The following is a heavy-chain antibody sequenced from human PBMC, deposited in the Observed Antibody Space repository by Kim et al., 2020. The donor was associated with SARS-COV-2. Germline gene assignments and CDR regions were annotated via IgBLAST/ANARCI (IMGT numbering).Heavy chain of an antibody. Sequence: GESLKISCKGSGYSFTSYWIGWVRQMPGKGLEWMGIIYPGDSDTRYSPSFQGQVTISADKSISTAYLQWSSLKASDTAMYYCARPPYSSSWYDAFDIWGQGTMVTVSS. CDR2: IYPGDSDT. J-gene: IGHJ3*02. CDR3: ARPPYSSSWYDAFDI. CDR1: GYSFTSYW. D-gene: IGHD6-13*01. V-gene: IGHV5-51*01.